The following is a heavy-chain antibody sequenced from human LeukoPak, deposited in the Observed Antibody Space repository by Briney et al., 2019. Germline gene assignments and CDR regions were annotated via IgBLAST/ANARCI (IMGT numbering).Heavy chain of an antibody. CDR3: ARYYYGSGSYFGY. J-gene: IGHJ4*02. CDR1: GFTFSSYE. Sequence: GGSLRLSCAASGFTFSSYEMHWVRQAPGKGLEWVSYISSSGSTIYYADSVKGRFTISRDNAKNSLYLQMNSLGAEDTAVYYCARYYYGSGSYFGYWGQGTLVTVSS. D-gene: IGHD3-10*01. V-gene: IGHV3-48*03. CDR2: ISSSGSTI.